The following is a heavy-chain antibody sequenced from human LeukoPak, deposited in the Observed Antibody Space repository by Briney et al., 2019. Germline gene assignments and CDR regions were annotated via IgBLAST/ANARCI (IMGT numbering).Heavy chain of an antibody. Sequence: AGGSLRLSCAASGFTFSNYAMGWVRQAQGTGPEWVSSSSGSGGDTYYADSVKGRFTISRDNSKNTLYVLMNSLRAEDTAVYYCAAWYSGTYRVDYWGQGTLVTVSS. CDR2: SSGSGGDT. CDR1: GFTFSNYA. CDR3: AAWYSGTYRVDY. D-gene: IGHD1-26*01. V-gene: IGHV3-23*01. J-gene: IGHJ4*02.